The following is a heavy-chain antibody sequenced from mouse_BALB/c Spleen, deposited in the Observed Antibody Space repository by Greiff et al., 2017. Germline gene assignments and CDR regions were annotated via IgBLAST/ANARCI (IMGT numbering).Heavy chain of an antibody. CDR2: INSNGGST. CDR1: GFTFSSYG. CDR3: ARDRGWLPHFDY. D-gene: IGHD2-2*01. J-gene: IGHJ2*01. V-gene: IGHV5-6-3*01. Sequence: VMLVESGGGLVQPGGSLKLSCAASGFTFSSYGMSWVRQTPDKRLELVATINSNGGSTYYPDSVKGRFTISRDNAKNTLYLQMSSLKSEDTAMYYCARDRGWLPHFDYWGQGTTLTVSS.